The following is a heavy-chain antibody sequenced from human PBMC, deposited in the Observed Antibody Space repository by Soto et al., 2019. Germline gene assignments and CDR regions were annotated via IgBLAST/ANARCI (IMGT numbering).Heavy chain of an antibody. CDR2: IFPIFGTT. J-gene: IGHJ4*02. CDR3: ARDLEFRHGKIYNLDY. CDR1: GGTFNTHA. D-gene: IGHD1-1*01. Sequence: ASVKVSCKASGGTFNTHAFNWVRQVPGQGLEWVGGIFPIFGTTNHAQKFQGRVAITADESTSTVYMELSSLTSEDTAVYYCARDLEFRHGKIYNLDYWGQGTLVTVSS. V-gene: IGHV1-69*13.